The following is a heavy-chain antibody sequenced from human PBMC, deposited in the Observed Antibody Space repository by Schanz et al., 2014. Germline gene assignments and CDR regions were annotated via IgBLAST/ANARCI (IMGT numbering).Heavy chain of an antibody. CDR2: ISSRGTTI. D-gene: IGHD1-26*01. V-gene: IGHV3-48*04. CDR1: GFTFSSYS. Sequence: EVQLVESGGGLVQPGESLRLSCAASGFTFSSYSMHWIRQAPGKGLECISYISSRGTTIYYADSVKGRFTISRDNAENSLYLQMSSLRAEDTAVYYCASSSYRLLSYYYAMDVWGQGTTVTVSS. J-gene: IGHJ6*02. CDR3: ASSSYRLLSYYYAMDV.